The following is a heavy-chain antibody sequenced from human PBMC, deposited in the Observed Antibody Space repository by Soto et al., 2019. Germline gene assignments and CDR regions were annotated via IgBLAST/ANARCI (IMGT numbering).Heavy chain of an antibody. CDR2: INPNSGGT. D-gene: IGHD3-22*01. J-gene: IGHJ4*02. CDR1: GYTFTGYY. Sequence: GASVKVSCKASGYTFTGYYMHWVRQAPGQGLEWMGWINPNSGGTNYAQKFQGWVTMTRDTSISTACMELSRLRSDDTAVYYCARASPTYYYDSSGYPLFDYWGQGTLVTVSS. CDR3: ARASPTYYYDSSGYPLFDY. V-gene: IGHV1-2*04.